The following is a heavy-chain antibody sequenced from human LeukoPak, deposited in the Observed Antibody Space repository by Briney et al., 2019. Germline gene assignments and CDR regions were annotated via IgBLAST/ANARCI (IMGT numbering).Heavy chain of an antibody. CDR3: ARHVGALDY. V-gene: IGHV4-59*08. CDR1: GGSISSYY. J-gene: IGHJ4*02. CDR2: IYYSGST. Sequence: PSETLSLTCTVSGGSISSYYWSWIRQPPGKGLEWIGYIYYSGSTNYNPSPKSRVTISVDTSKNQFSLKLSSVTAADTAVYYCARHVGALDYWGRGTLVTVSS. D-gene: IGHD1-26*01.